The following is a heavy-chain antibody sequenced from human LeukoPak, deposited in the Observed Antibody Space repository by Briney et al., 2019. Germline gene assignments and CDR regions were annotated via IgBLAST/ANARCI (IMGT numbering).Heavy chain of an antibody. V-gene: IGHV4-61*05. CDR2: IYSSGST. Sequence: SETLSLTCTVSGGSISSSSYYWSWIRQPPGKGLEWIGYIYSSGSTNSNPSLRSRVTISVDSSKNQFSLNLTSVTATDTAVYYCARRFETSGWVDYWGQGTLVTVSS. J-gene: IGHJ4*02. D-gene: IGHD6-19*01. CDR3: ARRFETSGWVDY. CDR1: GGSISSSSYY.